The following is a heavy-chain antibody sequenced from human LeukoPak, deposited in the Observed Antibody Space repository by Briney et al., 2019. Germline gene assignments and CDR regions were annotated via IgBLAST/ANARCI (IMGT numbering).Heavy chain of an antibody. CDR1: GFTFSSYW. Sequence: PGGSLRLSCAASGFTFSSYWMSWVRQAPGKGLEWVANIKQDGSEKYYVDSVKGRITISRDNAKNSLYLQMSSLRAEDTAVYYCARDAGQQPHDYWGQGTLVTVSS. J-gene: IGHJ4*02. CDR2: IKQDGSEK. D-gene: IGHD6-13*01. V-gene: IGHV3-7*05. CDR3: ARDAGQQPHDY.